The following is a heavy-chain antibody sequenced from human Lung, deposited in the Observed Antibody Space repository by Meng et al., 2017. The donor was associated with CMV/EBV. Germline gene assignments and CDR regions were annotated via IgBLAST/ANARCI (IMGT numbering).Heavy chain of an antibody. CDR3: ARGINGGCGD. D-gene: IGHD4-23*01. J-gene: IGHJ4*02. V-gene: IGHV6-1*01. Sequence: LRQPDPGLVKPSHTLSLTCAISGDIVSSISAAWHWIRQSPARGLEWLGRTYYRSKWYHEYAVSVKSRITISPDTPKNQFSLQLNSMTPEDTAVYYCARGINGGCGDWGQGTLVTVSS. CDR2: TYYRSKWYH. CDR1: GDIVSSISAA.